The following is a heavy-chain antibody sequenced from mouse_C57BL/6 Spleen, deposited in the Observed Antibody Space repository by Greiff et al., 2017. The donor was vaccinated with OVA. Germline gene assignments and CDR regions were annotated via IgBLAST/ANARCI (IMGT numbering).Heavy chain of an antibody. CDR3: ARIDYGSSYYFDV. V-gene: IGHV5-17*01. J-gene: IGHJ1*03. CDR2: ISSGSSTI. Sequence: EVKLVESGGGLVKPGGSLKLSCAASGFTFSDYGMHWVRQAPEKGLEWVAYISSGSSTIYYADTVKGRFTISRDNAKNTLFLQMTSLRSEDTAMYYCARIDYGSSYYFDVWGTGTTVTVSS. D-gene: IGHD1-1*01. CDR1: GFTFSDYG.